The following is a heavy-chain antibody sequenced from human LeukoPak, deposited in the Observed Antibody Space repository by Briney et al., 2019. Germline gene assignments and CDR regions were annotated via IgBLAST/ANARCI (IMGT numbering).Heavy chain of an antibody. V-gene: IGHV3-23*01. CDR1: GFTFSNHP. D-gene: IGHD3-22*01. Sequence: GGSLRLSCEASGFTFSNHPMNWVRQAPGKGLAWVSTISGNGDNTYYADSVKGRFTISRGNSKDTLYLQMSSVRVDDTAVYYCARDRGRYYDSRGFYWGYYFDSWGQGILVTVST. CDR3: ARDRGRYYDSRGFYWGYYFDS. J-gene: IGHJ4*02. CDR2: ISGNGDNT.